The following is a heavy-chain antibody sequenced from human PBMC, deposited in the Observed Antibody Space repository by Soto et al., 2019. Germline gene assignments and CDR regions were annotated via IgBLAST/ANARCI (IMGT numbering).Heavy chain of an antibody. D-gene: IGHD3-10*01. CDR2: IYYSGST. Sequence: PSETLSLTCTVSGGSISSSSYYWGWIRQPPGKGLEWIGSIYYSGSTYYNPSLKSRVTISVDTSKNQFSLKLSSVTAADTAVYYCATLYYGSGPLAFDIWGQGTMVTVSS. V-gene: IGHV4-39*01. J-gene: IGHJ3*02. CDR1: GGSISSSSYY. CDR3: ATLYYGSGPLAFDI.